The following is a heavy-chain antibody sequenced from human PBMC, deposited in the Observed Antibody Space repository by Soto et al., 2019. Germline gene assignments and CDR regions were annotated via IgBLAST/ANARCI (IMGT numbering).Heavy chain of an antibody. V-gene: IGHV3-23*01. CDR3: AKDGGSVCSGGTCYFQAPDD. Sequence: GGSLRLSCAASGFTFSSYAMSWVRQAPGKGLEWVSGIDGSGRNTYYADSVKGRFTISRDNSKNTLSVQMDSLRVEDTALYYCAKDGGSVCSGGTCYFQAPDDWGQGTLVTVSS. CDR1: GFTFSSYA. CDR2: IDGSGRNT. J-gene: IGHJ4*02. D-gene: IGHD2-15*01.